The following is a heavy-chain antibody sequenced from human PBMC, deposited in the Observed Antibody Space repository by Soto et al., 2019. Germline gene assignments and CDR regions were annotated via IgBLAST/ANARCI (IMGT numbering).Heavy chain of an antibody. Sequence: SETLSLTCTVSGGSISSSSYYWGWIRQPPGKGLEWIGSIYYSGSTYYNPSLKSRVTISVDTSKNQFSLRLSSVTAADTAVYYCARGGSGYYYGPAYYYYGMDVWGQGTTVTVSS. CDR2: IYYSGST. D-gene: IGHD3-22*01. CDR1: GGSISSSSYY. CDR3: ARGGSGYYYGPAYYYYGMDV. V-gene: IGHV4-39*01. J-gene: IGHJ6*02.